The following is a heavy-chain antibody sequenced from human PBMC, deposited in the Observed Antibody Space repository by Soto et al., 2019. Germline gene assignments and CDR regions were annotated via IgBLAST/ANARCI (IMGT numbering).Heavy chain of an antibody. V-gene: IGHV4-59*08. CDR3: ARQGSSWFHYYYYYMDV. D-gene: IGHD6-13*01. CDR2: IYYSGST. Sequence: SETLSLTCTVSGGSISSYYWSWIRQPPGKGLEWIGYIYYSGSTNYNPSLKSRVTISVDTSKNQFSLKLSSVTAADTAVFYCARQGSSWFHYYYYYMDVWGKGTTVIVSS. J-gene: IGHJ6*03. CDR1: GGSISSYY.